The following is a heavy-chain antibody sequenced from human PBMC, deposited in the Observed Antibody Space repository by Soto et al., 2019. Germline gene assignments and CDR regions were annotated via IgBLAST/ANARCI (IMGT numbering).Heavy chain of an antibody. J-gene: IGHJ5*02. V-gene: IGHV4-30-4*01. D-gene: IGHD6-13*01. CDR2: IFYSGNT. CDR3: ARDRGSSWMYKWFDP. CDR1: GGSISSGDYY. Sequence: SETLSLTCTVSGGSISSGDYYWSWIRQPPGKGLEWIGYIFYSGNTYYNPSLKSRVSISVDTSKNQFSLKLSSVTAADTAVYYCARDRGSSWMYKWFDPWGQGTLVTVS.